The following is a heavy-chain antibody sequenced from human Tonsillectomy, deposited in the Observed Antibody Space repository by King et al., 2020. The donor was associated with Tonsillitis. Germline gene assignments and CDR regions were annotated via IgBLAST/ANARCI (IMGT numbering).Heavy chain of an antibody. J-gene: IGHJ4*02. CDR2: ISYDGSYK. Sequence: VQLMESGGGMVQPERSLRLSCAASGFTFSSYDMYWVRQAPGKGLEWVAVISYDGSYKYYVDSVTGRFTISRDNSKNTLYLQMNSLRAEDTAVYYCARDRDGYIFDYWGQGTLVSVSS. V-gene: IGHV3-33*05. CDR1: GFTFSSYD. CDR3: ARDRDGYIFDY. D-gene: IGHD5-24*01.